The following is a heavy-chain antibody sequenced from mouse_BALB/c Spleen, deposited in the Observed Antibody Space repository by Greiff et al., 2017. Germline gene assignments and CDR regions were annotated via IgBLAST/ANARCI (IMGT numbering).Heavy chain of an antibody. CDR1: GFSLTSYG. CDR3: ARRGVLWYSWFAY. V-gene: IGHV2-2*02. D-gene: IGHD2-1*01. CDR2: IWSGGST. Sequence: QVHVKQSGPGLVQPSQSLSITCTVSGFSLTSYGVHWVRQSPGKGLEWLGVIWSGGSTDYNAAFISRLSISKDNSKSQVFFKMNSLQANDTAIYYCARRGVLWYSWFAYWGQGTLVTVSA. J-gene: IGHJ3*01.